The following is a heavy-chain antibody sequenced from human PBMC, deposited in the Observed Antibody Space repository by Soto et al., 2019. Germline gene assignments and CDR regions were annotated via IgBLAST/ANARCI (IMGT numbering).Heavy chain of an antibody. CDR1: GDSIKTHY. V-gene: IGHV4-59*11. CDR3: ASGWMAAFGN. J-gene: IGHJ4*02. D-gene: IGHD2-2*03. CDR2: IYYSGST. Sequence: PSETLSLTRNVSGDSIKTHYWSWIRQPPEKGLEWIGYIYYSGSTLYNPSLKRRVTISVDTAKNQFSLRLNSLTAADTAVYYCASGWMAAFGNWGQGTLVTVSS.